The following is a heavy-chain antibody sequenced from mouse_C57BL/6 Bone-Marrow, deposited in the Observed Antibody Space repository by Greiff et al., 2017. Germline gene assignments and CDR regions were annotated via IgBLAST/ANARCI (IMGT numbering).Heavy chain of an antibody. J-gene: IGHJ1*03. V-gene: IGHV1-63*01. CDR3: ARSRVYDYYWYFDV. CDR1: GYTFTNYW. CDR2: IYPGGGYT. D-gene: IGHD2-4*01. Sequence: VQLQQSGAELVRPGTSVKMSCKASGYTFTNYWIGWAKQRPGHGLEWIGDIYPGGGYTNYNEKFKGKATLTVAKSSSTAYMQFSSLTSEDSAIYYCARSRVYDYYWYFDVWGTGTTVTVSS.